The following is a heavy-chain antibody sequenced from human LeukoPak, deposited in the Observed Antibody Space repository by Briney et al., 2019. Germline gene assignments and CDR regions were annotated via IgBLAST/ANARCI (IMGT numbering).Heavy chain of an antibody. CDR1: GGSFSGYY. CDR2: INHSGST. V-gene: IGHV4-34*01. CDR3: ARRPPNGGYDY. Sequence: SETLSLTCAVYGGSFSGYYWSWIRQPPGKGLEWIGEINHSGSTNYNPSLKSRVTISVDTSKNQFSLRLTSVTAADTAVYYCARRPPNGGYDYWGQGTLVTVSS. J-gene: IGHJ4*02. D-gene: IGHD2-8*01.